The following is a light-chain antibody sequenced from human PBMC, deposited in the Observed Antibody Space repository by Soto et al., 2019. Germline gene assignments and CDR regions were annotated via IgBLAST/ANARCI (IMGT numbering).Light chain of an antibody. CDR2: WAS. J-gene: IGKJ4*01. Sequence: DIVMTQSPDSLAVSLGERATIKCKSSQSVLSSSNNKNYLAWYQQTPGQPPKLLLSWASTRESGVPDRFSGSGSGTDFAHTISSLQSADVAVYYCQQYYTTPLTFGGGTKVEIK. CDR1: QSVLSSSNNKNY. CDR3: QQYYTTPLT. V-gene: IGKV4-1*01.